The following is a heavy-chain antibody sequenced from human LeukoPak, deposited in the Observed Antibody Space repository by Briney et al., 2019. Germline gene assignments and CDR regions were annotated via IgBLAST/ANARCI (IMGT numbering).Heavy chain of an antibody. CDR2: IIPIFGTA. CDR1: GGTFSSYA. Sequence: SVKVSCKASGGTFSSYAISWVRQAPGQGLEWMGGIIPIFGTANYAQKFQGRVTITTDESTSTAYMELSSLRSEDTAVYYCAREGEDISGSYPRVWGQGTMVTVSS. CDR3: AREGEDISGSYPRV. D-gene: IGHD1-26*01. V-gene: IGHV1-69*05. J-gene: IGHJ3*01.